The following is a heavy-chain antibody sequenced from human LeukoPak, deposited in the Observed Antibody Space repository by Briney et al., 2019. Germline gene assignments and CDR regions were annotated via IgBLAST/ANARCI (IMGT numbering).Heavy chain of an antibody. CDR1: GFTFSSYS. J-gene: IGHJ4*02. D-gene: IGHD6-19*01. Sequence: GGSLRLSCAASGFTFSSYSMSWVRQAPGKGLEWVSSISSRSGYIYYGDSVKGRFTISRDNAKNSLYLRMNTLRAEDTAVYYCASFDSSGWHYFDYWGQGTLVTVSA. CDR3: ASFDSSGWHYFDY. CDR2: ISSRSGYI. V-gene: IGHV3-21*01.